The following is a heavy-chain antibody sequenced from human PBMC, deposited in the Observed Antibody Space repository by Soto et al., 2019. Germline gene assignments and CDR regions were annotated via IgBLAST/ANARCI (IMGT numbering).Heavy chain of an antibody. D-gene: IGHD3-10*01. CDR1: GYTFTSYG. J-gene: IGHJ4*02. CDR3: ARNLWFGELSAFDY. Sequence: ASVKVSCKASGYTFTSYGISWVRQAPGQRLEWMGWINAGNGNTKYSQKFQGRVTITRDTSASTAYMELSSLRSEDTAVYYCARNLWFGELSAFDYWGQGTLVTVSS. CDR2: INAGNGNT. V-gene: IGHV1-3*01.